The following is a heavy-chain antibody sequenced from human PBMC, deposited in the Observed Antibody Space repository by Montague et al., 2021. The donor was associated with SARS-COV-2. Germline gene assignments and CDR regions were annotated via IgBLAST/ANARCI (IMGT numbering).Heavy chain of an antibody. D-gene: IGHD1-14*01. V-gene: IGHV2-5*02. J-gene: IGHJ5*02. Sequence: PALVKPTQTLTLTCTFSGFSLTTRGVGVGWIRQPPGKALEWLALIYWDDAKHYSPSLKSRLTITKGTSKNQVVLTMTNMDPVDTATYYCAHKLYGINRRWFDPWGQGTLVTVSS. CDR1: GFSLTTRGVG. CDR2: IYWDDAK. CDR3: AHKLYGINRRWFDP.